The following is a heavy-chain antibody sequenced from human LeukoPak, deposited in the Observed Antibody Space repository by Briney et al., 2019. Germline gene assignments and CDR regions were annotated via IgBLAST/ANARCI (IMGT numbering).Heavy chain of an antibody. J-gene: IGHJ6*03. Sequence: PGGSLRLSCAASGFTFSSYWMSWVRQAPGKGLEWVANIKQDGSEKYYVDSVKGRFTISRDNAKNSLYLQMNSLRAEDTAVYYCARLYSSGWYPLYYYYFYYMDVWGKGTTVTISS. CDR2: IKQDGSEK. CDR3: ARLYSSGWYPLYYYYFYYMDV. CDR1: GFTFSSYW. V-gene: IGHV3-7*01. D-gene: IGHD6-19*01.